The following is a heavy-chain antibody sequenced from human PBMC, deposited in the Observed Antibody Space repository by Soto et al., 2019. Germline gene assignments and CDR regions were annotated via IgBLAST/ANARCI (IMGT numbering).Heavy chain of an antibody. Sequence: QVQLVKSGAEVKKPGASLKVSCKASGYTFTDNYIHWVRQAPGHGLEWMGWINPNTGGANYAQKFQGRVTVTRDTSITTAYMELSRLRSDDTAVYYCARDFSSSADGFDYWGQGTLFTVSS. V-gene: IGHV1-2*02. CDR2: INPNTGGA. D-gene: IGHD6-6*01. CDR1: GYTFTDNY. CDR3: ARDFSSSADGFDY. J-gene: IGHJ4*02.